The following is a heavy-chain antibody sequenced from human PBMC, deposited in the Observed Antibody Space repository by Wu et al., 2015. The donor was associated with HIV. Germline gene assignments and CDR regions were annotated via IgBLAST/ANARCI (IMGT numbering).Heavy chain of an antibody. CDR1: GYTFTSYY. J-gene: IGHJ4*02. D-gene: IGHD3-22*01. Sequence: QVQLVQSGAEVKKPGASVKVSCKASGYTFTSYYMHWVRQAPGQGLEWMGIINPSGGSTSYAQKFQGRVTMTRDTSTSTVYMELSSLRSDDTAVYYCARDWDYYDSSGSYHALDYWGLGTLVTVSS. CDR2: INPSGGST. CDR3: ARDWDYYDSSGSYHALDY. V-gene: IGHV1-46*01.